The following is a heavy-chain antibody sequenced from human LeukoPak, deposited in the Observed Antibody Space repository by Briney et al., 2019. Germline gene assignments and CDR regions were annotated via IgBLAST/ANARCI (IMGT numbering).Heavy chain of an antibody. D-gene: IGHD6-19*01. Sequence: PSETLSCTGTGSGDSSTTHYWNWIRQPPGKGLEWIGYIHYTGSTDLNPSLKSRVTLSVDTSKNQFSLKLSSVSAADTAVYFCARWGDAAGTRGLFAFDVWGRGTMVTVSS. CDR1: GDSSTTHY. CDR3: ARWGDAAGTRGLFAFDV. V-gene: IGHV4-59*11. J-gene: IGHJ3*01. CDR2: IHYTGST.